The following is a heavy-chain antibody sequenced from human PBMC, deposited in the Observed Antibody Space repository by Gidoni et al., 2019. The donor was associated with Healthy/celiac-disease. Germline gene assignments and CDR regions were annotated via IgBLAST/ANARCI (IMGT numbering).Heavy chain of an antibody. V-gene: IGHV1-8*01. CDR2: MNPNSGNT. D-gene: IGHD2-8*02. CDR1: GYTFTSYD. J-gene: IGHJ5*02. Sequence: QVQLVQSGAEVKKPGASVKVSCKASGYTFTSYDINWVRQATGQGLEWMGWMNPNSGNTGYAQKFQGRVTMTRNTSISTAYMELSSLRSEDTAVYYCARGLFVGVVLVVYATGNWFDPWGQGTLVTVSS. CDR3: ARGLFVGVVLVVYATGNWFDP.